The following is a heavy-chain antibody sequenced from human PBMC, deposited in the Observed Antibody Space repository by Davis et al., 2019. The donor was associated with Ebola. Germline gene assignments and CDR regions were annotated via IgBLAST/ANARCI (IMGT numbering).Heavy chain of an antibody. CDR1: SFPFPSYC. Sequence: GESMKISCAASSFPFPSYCMNWVRQAPGKGLEWVSSISSSSSYIYYADSVKGRFTISRDNAKNSLYLQMNSLRAEDTAVYYCARDRHSSSWPTNWFDPWGQGTLGTGAS. D-gene: IGHD6-13*01. CDR3: ARDRHSSSWPTNWFDP. CDR2: ISSSSSYI. V-gene: IGHV3-21*01. J-gene: IGHJ5*02.